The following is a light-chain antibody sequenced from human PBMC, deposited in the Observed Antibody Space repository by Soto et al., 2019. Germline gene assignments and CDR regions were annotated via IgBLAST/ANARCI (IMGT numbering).Light chain of an antibody. CDR3: QQSYITLRET. J-gene: IGKJ1*01. CDR2: AAS. CDR1: QSISSY. V-gene: IGKV1-39*01. Sequence: DIQMTQSPSSLSASVGDRVTITCRASQSISSYLNWYQQKPGKAPKLLIYAASSLQSGVPSRFSCSGSGTDFTLAISSLQPEDFATYNCQQSYITLRETFGQGSKVEIK.